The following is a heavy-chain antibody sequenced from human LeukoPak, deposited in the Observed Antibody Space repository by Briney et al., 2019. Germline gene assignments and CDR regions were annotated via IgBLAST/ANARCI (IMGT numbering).Heavy chain of an antibody. D-gene: IGHD2-2*02. CDR1: GFTFSSYA. V-gene: IGHV3-23*01. Sequence: PGGSLRLSCAASGFTFSSYAMSWVRQAPGKGLEWVSGITDSGFTTFYANSVKGRFTISRDNSKNTLYLQMNSPRAEDTAVYYCANAGFCSSTTCYNPFDHWGQGTLVTVSS. CDR2: ITDSGFTT. J-gene: IGHJ4*02. CDR3: ANAGFCSSTTCYNPFDH.